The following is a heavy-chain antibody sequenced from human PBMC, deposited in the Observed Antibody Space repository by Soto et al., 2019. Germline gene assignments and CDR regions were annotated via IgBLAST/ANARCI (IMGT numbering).Heavy chain of an antibody. CDR3: AREGRGKKAGYNGLVSLGY. D-gene: IGHD2-2*02. Sequence: QVQLVQSGAEVKTPGSSLKVSCKVSGSRFSNYVISWVRQAPGHGLEWLGRIIPIFNSTKYAQTFQGRVTITPDKSTSTASLELSSLRSDDTAVYYCAREGRGKKAGYNGLVSLGYWGQGTLVTVSS. CDR2: IIPIFNST. CDR1: GSRFSNYV. V-gene: IGHV1-69*06. J-gene: IGHJ4*02.